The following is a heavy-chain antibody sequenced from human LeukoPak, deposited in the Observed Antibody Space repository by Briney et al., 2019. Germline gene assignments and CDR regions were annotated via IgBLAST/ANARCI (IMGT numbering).Heavy chain of an antibody. J-gene: IGHJ3*02. CDR2: IRGKAYGGTT. Sequence: GGSLRLSCTASGFTFGDYAMSWVRQAPGKGLEWVGFIRGKAYGGTTEYAASVKGRFTISRDDSKSIAYLQMNSLKTEDTAVYYCAKASGVPWADYGFDIWGQGTMVTVSS. CDR3: AKASGVPWADYGFDI. V-gene: IGHV3-49*04. D-gene: IGHD3-10*01. CDR1: GFTFGDYA.